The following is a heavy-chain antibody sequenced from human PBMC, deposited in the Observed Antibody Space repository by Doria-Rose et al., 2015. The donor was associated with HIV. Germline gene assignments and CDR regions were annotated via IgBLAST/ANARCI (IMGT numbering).Heavy chain of an antibody. CDR2: ISGGGNII. D-gene: IGHD3-22*01. J-gene: IGHJ5*02. Sequence: VQLVQSGGGLVQPGGSLRLSCATSGFTFSNYEMNWVRQAPGKGLEWVSYISGGGNIIYYADSVKGRFTISRDNAKNSLYLQMNSLRAEDTAVYYCAREDDTSGYFPNWFDPWGQGTLVIVSS. CDR1: GFTFSNYE. V-gene: IGHV3-48*03. CDR3: AREDDTSGYFPNWFDP.